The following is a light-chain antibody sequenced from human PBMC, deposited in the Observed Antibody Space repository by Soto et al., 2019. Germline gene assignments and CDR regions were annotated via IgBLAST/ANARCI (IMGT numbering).Light chain of an antibody. CDR3: QTWGSGTVV. V-gene: IGLV4-69*01. J-gene: IGLJ2*01. Sequence: QPVLTQSPSASASLGASVKLTCTLSSGHSSYAIAWHQQQPEKGHRYLMKLNSDGSHSKGDGIPDRFSGSSSGAERYLTISRLQSEDEADYYCQTWGSGTVVFGGGTKLTVL. CDR2: LNSDGSH. CDR1: SGHSSYA.